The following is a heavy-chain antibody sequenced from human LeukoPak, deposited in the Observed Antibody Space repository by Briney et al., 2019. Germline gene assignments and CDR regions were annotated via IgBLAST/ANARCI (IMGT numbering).Heavy chain of an antibody. J-gene: IGHJ1*01. CDR2: INPNSGGT. CDR1: GYTFTGYY. D-gene: IGHD2-2*01. V-gene: IGHV1-2*02. CDR3: VRVSSISRPFGH. Sequence: ASVKVSCKASGYTFTGYYMHWVRQAPGQGLEWMGWINPNSGGTNYAQKFQGRVTMTRDTSISTAYMELSRLRSDDTAVYYCVRVSSISRPFGHWGQGTLVTVSS.